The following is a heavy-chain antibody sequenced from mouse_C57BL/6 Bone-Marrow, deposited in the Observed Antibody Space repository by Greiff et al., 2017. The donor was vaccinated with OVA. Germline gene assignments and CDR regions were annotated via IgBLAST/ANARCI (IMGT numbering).Heavy chain of an antibody. CDR3: AGGWAWFAY. CDR1: GYTFTSYW. J-gene: IGHJ3*01. D-gene: IGHD3-3*01. V-gene: IGHV1-64*01. Sequence: QVQLQQSGAELVKPGASVKLSCKASGYTFTSYWMPWVKQRPGQGLEWIGMIHPNSGSTNYNEKFKSKATLTVDKSSSTAYMQLSSRTSEDYAVYYCAGGWAWFAYWGQGTLVTVSA. CDR2: IHPNSGST.